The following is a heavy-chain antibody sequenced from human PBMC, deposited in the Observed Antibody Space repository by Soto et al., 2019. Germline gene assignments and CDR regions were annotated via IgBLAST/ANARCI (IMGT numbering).Heavy chain of an antibody. D-gene: IGHD3-10*01. J-gene: IGHJ6*02. V-gene: IGHV3-30-3*01. CDR2: ISYDGSNK. CDR1: GFTFSSYA. CDR3: ARVDSNYGSGSYTEDGRGSYYYYYGMDV. Sequence: GGSLRLSCAASGFTFSSYAMHWVRQAPGKGLEWMAVISYDGSNKYYADSVKGRFTISRDNSKNTLYLQMNSLRAEDTAVYYCARVDSNYGSGSYTEDGRGSYYYYYGMDVWGQGTTVTVSS.